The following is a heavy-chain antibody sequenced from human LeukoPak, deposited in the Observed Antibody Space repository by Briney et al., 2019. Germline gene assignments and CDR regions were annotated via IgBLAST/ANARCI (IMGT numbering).Heavy chain of an antibody. J-gene: IGHJ6*03. D-gene: IGHD6-13*01. CDR2: IYSGGST. Sequence: GGSLRLSCAASEFSVGSNYMIWVRQAPGKGLEWVSLIYSGGSTYYADSVKGRFTISRDNSKNTLYLQMNSLRAEDTAVYYCASISAAGTRYYYYMDVWGKGTTVTVSS. CDR1: EFSVGSNY. V-gene: IGHV3-66*01. CDR3: ASISAAGTRYYYYMDV.